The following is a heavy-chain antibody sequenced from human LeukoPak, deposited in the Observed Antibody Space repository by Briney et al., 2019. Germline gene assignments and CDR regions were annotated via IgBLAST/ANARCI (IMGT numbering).Heavy chain of an antibody. J-gene: IGHJ4*02. CDR2: IHYTGTT. CDR1: GGPISDYF. D-gene: IGHD3-9*01. CDR3: ARLSSDRSGYWPDYFDF. V-gene: IGHV4-59*08. Sequence: NPSETLSLTCSVSGGPISDYFWSWIRQSPGKGLEGVAYIHYTGTTNYIPSLKSRVTMSLDTSGNRLSLELSSVTAADTALYFCARLSSDRSGYWPDYFDFWGQGSLVTVSS.